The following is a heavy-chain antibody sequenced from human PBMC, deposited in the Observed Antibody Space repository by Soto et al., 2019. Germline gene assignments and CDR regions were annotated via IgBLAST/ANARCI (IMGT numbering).Heavy chain of an antibody. CDR1: GLTFSSYW. CDR3: ARDGAYCGGDCYSLWYFDL. D-gene: IGHD2-21*02. J-gene: IGHJ2*01. CDR2: IHRDGSST. V-gene: IGHV3-74*01. Sequence: EVQLVESGGGLGQPGGSLRLSCEASGLTFSSYWMHWVRQAPGKGLVWVSRIHRDGSSTSYADSVKGRFTISRDNAKNTLYLQMNSLRAEDTAVYYCARDGAYCGGDCYSLWYFDLWGRGTLVTVSS.